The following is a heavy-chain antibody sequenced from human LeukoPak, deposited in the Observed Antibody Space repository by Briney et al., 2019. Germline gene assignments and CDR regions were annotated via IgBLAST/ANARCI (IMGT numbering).Heavy chain of an antibody. CDR2: IWYDGSIK. D-gene: IGHD3-22*01. Sequence: PGRSLRLSCAASGFAFSTYGMHWVRQAPGKGLEWVAVIWYDGSIKYFADSVKGRFTISRDNSKNTLFLQINNLRAEDTAVYYCARAQDYDNSGYVDGFDSWGQGTMVTVSS. V-gene: IGHV3-33*01. CDR3: ARAQDYDNSGYVDGFDS. CDR1: GFAFSTYG. J-gene: IGHJ3*01.